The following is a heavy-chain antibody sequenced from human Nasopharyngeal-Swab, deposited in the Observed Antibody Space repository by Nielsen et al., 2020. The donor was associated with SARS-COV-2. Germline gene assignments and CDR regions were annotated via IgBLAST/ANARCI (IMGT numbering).Heavy chain of an antibody. V-gene: IGHV4-34*01. D-gene: IGHD6-13*01. CDR2: INHSGST. J-gene: IGHJ5*02. CDR1: GGSFSGYY. Sequence: SETLSLTCAVYGGSFSGYYWNWIRQPPGKGLEWIGEINHSGSTNYNPSLKSRATISLDTSKHQFPLKLSSVTAADTAVYYCARSRYTSSWYGVRNWFDPWGQGTLVTVSS. CDR3: ARSRYTSSWYGVRNWFDP.